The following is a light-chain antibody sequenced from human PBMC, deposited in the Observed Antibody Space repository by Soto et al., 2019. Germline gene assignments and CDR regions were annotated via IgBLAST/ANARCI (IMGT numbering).Light chain of an antibody. CDR3: AAWDDSLNDFV. CDR1: SSNIGSNA. CDR2: DNN. V-gene: IGLV1-44*01. Sequence: QSVLTQPPSASGTPGQRVTISCSGSSSNIGSNAVNWYQQLPGTAPKLLIYDNNQRPSGVPDRFSGSKSGTSASLAISGLQSEDEADFYCAAWDDSLNDFVFGTWTKLTVL. J-gene: IGLJ1*01.